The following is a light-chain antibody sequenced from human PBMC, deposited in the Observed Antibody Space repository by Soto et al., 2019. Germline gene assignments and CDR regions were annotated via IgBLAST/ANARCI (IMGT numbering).Light chain of an antibody. CDR3: QQYNNWPPYT. CDR2: GAS. J-gene: IGKJ2*01. CDR1: QSVSSL. V-gene: IGKV3-15*01. Sequence: IMLTQSPATLSVSPGDRATLSCRASQSVSSLLAWYQQKPRQAPRLLIYGASTRATGIPARFSGSGSGTEFTLTISSLQSEDFAVYYCQQYNNWPPYTFGQGTKLEIK.